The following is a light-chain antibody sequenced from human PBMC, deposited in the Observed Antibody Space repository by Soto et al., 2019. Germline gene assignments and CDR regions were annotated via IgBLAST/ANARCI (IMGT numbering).Light chain of an antibody. CDR2: AAS. CDR3: QQYYSSQYT. J-gene: IGKJ2*01. V-gene: IGKV1-39*01. CDR1: QSVTSN. Sequence: DIQMTQSPSSLSASIGDRVTITCRASQSVTSNLNWYQQKFGETPKLLMYAASNLQGGVPSRFSGSGSGTDFTLTISSLQPEDFATYYCQQYYSSQYTCGQGTKLEV.